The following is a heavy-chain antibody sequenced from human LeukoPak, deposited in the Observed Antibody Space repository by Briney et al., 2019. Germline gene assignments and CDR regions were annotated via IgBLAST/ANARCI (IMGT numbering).Heavy chain of an antibody. D-gene: IGHD6-13*01. CDR2: ISYDGSNK. CDR1: GFTFSSYV. CDR3: ARPKTHSSSWYFFDY. V-gene: IGHV3-30*01. Sequence: PGGSLRLSCAASGFTFSSYVMHWVRQAPGKGLEWVAVISYDGSNKYYADSVKGRFTISRDNSKNTLYLQMNSLRAEDTAVYYCARPKTHSSSWYFFDYWGQGTLVTVSS. J-gene: IGHJ4*02.